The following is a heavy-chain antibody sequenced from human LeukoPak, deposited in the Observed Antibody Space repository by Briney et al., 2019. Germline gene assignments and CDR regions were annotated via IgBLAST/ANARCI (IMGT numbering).Heavy chain of an antibody. CDR3: AKDLSAIVVVPDAFDI. Sequence: GGSLRLSCAASGFTFSSYGMNWVRQAPGKGLEWVAFTRYDEDNKYYADSVKGRFTISRDNSKNTLYLQMNSLRAEDTAVYYCAKDLSAIVVVPDAFDIWGQGTMVTVSS. CDR1: GFTFSSYG. CDR2: TRYDEDNK. V-gene: IGHV3-30*02. D-gene: IGHD3-22*01. J-gene: IGHJ3*02.